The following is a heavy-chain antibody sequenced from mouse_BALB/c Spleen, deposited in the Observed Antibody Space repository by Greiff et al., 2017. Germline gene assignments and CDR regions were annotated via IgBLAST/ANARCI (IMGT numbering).Heavy chain of an antibody. CDR1: GYTFTSYW. CDR3: TRSYSYYYGSSQGAWFAY. V-gene: IGHV1S127*01. J-gene: IGHJ3*01. CDR2: IDPSDSYT. Sequence: VQLQQPGAELVKPGASVKMSCKASGYTFTSYWMHWVKQRPGQGLEWIGVIDPSDSYTSYNQKFKGKATLTVDTSSSTAYMQLSSLTSEDSAVYYCTRSYSYYYGSSQGAWFAYWGQGTLVTVSA. D-gene: IGHD1-1*01.